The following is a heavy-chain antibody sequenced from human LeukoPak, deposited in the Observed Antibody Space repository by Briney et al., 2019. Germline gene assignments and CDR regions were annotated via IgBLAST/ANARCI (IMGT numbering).Heavy chain of an antibody. V-gene: IGHV3-74*01. CDR2: INGDGSST. CDR3: AREGALTVTKDAFDI. D-gene: IGHD4-17*01. Sequence: GGSLRLSCAASGFTFSSYWMNWVRQAPGKGLVWVSRINGDGSSTNYADSVKGRFTISRDNAKNSLYLQMNSLRAEDTAVYYCAREGALTVTKDAFDIWGQGTMVTVSS. J-gene: IGHJ3*02. CDR1: GFTFSSYW.